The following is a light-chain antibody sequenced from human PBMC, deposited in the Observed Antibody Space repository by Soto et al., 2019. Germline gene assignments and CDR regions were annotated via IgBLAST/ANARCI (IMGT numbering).Light chain of an antibody. CDR3: QQSYSTPPDT. Sequence: DIQMTQSPSSLSASVGDRVTITCRASQSISKYLNWYQQKPGQAPNLLIYAASTLQSGVPSRFSGSGSGTDFTLTISSLQPEDFATYYGQQSYSTPPDTFGQGTKLEIK. V-gene: IGKV1-39*01. CDR1: QSISKY. J-gene: IGKJ2*01. CDR2: AAS.